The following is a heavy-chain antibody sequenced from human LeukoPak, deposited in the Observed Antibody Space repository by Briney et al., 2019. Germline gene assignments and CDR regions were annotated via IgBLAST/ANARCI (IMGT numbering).Heavy chain of an antibody. CDR2: ISGSGDNT. D-gene: IGHD3-22*01. CDR3: ARDTYYDLYYYFDY. Sequence: GGSLRLSCAASGFTFSSYAMSWVRQVPGKGLEWVSVISGSGDNTYYADSVKGRFTISRDNSKNTLYLQMNSLRAEDTAVYYCARDTYYDLYYYFDYWGQGTLVTVSS. J-gene: IGHJ4*02. V-gene: IGHV3-23*01. CDR1: GFTFSSYA.